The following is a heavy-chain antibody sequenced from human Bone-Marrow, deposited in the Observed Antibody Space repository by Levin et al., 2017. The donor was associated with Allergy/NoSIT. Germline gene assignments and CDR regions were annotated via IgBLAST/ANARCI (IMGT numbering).Heavy chain of an antibody. CDR1: GYSFTGFY. D-gene: IGHD3-22*01. J-gene: IGHJ3*02. CDR2: ISPNSGGT. CDR3: SRRPHYYDSSGYYGSHAFDI. Sequence: ASVKVSCKASGYSFTGFYLHWIRQAPRQGLEWMGWISPNSGGTNYAQKFQGRVTLSRDTSISTAYMELSRLRSDDTAVYYCSRRPHYYDSSGYYGSHAFDIWGQGTMVTVSS. V-gene: IGHV1-2*02.